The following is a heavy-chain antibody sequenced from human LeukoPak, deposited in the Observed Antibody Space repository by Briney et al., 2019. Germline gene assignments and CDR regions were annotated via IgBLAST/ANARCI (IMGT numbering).Heavy chain of an antibody. Sequence: GGSLRLSCAPSGFTSSDCYMTWIRQAPGKGLEWVSYISSSGSIIYYADSVKGRFIISRDNAKNSLYLQMNSLRAEDTAVYFCARVGYDSSGRFDYWGQGTLVTV. V-gene: IGHV3-11*04. CDR3: ARVGYDSSGRFDY. CDR2: ISSSGSII. D-gene: IGHD3-22*01. CDR1: GFTSSDCY. J-gene: IGHJ4*02.